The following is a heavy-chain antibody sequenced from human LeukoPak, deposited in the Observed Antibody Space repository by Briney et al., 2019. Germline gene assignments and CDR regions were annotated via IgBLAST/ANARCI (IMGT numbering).Heavy chain of an antibody. CDR3: AKDLEPIATRRTFDY. J-gene: IGHJ4*02. V-gene: IGHV3-30*02. CDR2: IRYDGSNK. Sequence: GGSLRLSCAASGFTFSSCDMHWVRQGPGKGLEWVAFIRYDGSNKYYADSVKGRFTISRDNSKNTLYLQMNSLRAEDTAVYYCAKDLEPIATRRTFDYWGQGTLVTVSS. CDR1: GFTFSSCD. D-gene: IGHD6-6*01.